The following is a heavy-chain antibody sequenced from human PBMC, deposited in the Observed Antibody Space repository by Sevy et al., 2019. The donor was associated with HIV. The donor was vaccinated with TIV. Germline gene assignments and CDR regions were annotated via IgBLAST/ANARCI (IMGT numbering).Heavy chain of an antibody. CDR3: ARRAYGSCHYFDY. CDR1: GDSITSSSYY. J-gene: IGHJ4*02. CDR2: IYYRGNT. D-gene: IGHD2-15*01. V-gene: IGHV4-39*02. Sequence: SETLSLTCSVSGDSITSSSYYWGWIRQPPGKGLEWIGIIYYRGNTYYNPSLKSRVTIFVDTSKNHFSLKLTSVTAADTAFYYCARRAYGSCHYFDYWGQGTLVTVSS.